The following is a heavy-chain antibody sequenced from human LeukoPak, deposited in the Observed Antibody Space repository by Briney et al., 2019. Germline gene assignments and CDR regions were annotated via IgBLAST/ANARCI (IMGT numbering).Heavy chain of an antibody. CDR2: INPNSGGT. CDR3: ARDIGSFDY. V-gene: IGHV1-2*02. J-gene: IGHJ4*02. Sequence: ASVKVSCQASGGTFSSYAISWVRQAPGQGLEWMGWINPNSGGTNYAQKFQGRVTMTRDTSISTAYMELSRLRSDDTAVYYCARDIGSFDYWGQGTLVTVSS. D-gene: IGHD1-26*01. CDR1: GGTFSSYA.